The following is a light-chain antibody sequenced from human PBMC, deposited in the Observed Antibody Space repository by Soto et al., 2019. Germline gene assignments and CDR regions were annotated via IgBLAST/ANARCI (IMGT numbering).Light chain of an antibody. J-gene: IGKJ2*01. CDR2: GAS. CDR1: QSVSSSY. V-gene: IGKV3-20*01. Sequence: EIVLTQSPGTLSLSPGERATLSCRASQSVSSSYLAWYQQKPGQAPRLLIYGASSRATGIPDRFSGSGSGTDFTLTISRLEPEDFTVYYCHQYRSSPYTFGQGTKLEIK. CDR3: HQYRSSPYT.